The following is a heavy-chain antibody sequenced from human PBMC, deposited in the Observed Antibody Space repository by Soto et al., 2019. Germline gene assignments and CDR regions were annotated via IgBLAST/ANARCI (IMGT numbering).Heavy chain of an antibody. CDR2: IRSKANSYAT. Sequence: GGSLRLSCAASGFTFSGSAMHWVRQASGKGLEWVGRIRSKANSYATAYAASVKGRFTISRDDSKNTAYLQMNSLKTEDTAVYYCTRNPLYDSSNYWGQGTLVTVSS. D-gene: IGHD3-22*01. CDR1: GFTFSGSA. V-gene: IGHV3-73*01. CDR3: TRNPLYDSSNY. J-gene: IGHJ4*02.